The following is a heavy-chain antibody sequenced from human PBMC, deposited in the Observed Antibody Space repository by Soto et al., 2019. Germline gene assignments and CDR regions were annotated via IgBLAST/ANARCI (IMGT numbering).Heavy chain of an antibody. CDR3: ARVGISGTIDAFDI. Sequence: PSETLSLTCTVSGGSISSGGYSRYWIRQQPGKGLEWIGYIYNSGTSYYNPSLKSRLTISVDTSNNQFSLHLSSVTAADTAVYYCARVGISGTIDAFDIWGQGTMVTVSS. CDR2: IYNSGTS. D-gene: IGHD1-20*01. CDR1: GGSISSGGYS. V-gene: IGHV4-31*03. J-gene: IGHJ3*02.